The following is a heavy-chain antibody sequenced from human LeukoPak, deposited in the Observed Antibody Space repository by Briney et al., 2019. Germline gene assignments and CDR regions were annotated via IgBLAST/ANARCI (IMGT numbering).Heavy chain of an antibody. CDR3: AKGAGGFSYYNWFDP. J-gene: IGHJ5*02. D-gene: IGHD5-18*01. CDR2: IYYSGTT. V-gene: IGHV4-39*07. CDR1: GGSISSTSYY. Sequence: SETLSLTCTVSGGSISSTSYYWGWIRQPPGKGLEWIGSIYYSGTTHYNPSLESRVTISVDTSKNQFSLKLASVTAADTAIYYCAKGAGGFSYYNWFDPWGQGTLVTVSS.